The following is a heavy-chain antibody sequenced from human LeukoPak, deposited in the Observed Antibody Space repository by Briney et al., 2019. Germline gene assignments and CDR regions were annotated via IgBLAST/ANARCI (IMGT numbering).Heavy chain of an antibody. CDR2: INPNSGGT. D-gene: IGHD3-22*01. Sequence: ASVKVSCKASGYTFTGYYMHWVRQAPGQGPEWMGWINPNSGGTNYAQKFQGRVTMTRDTSISTAYMELSRLRSDDTAVYYCARVYYDSSGFFDYWGQGTLVTVSS. CDR1: GYTFTGYY. V-gene: IGHV1-2*02. CDR3: ARVYYDSSGFFDY. J-gene: IGHJ4*02.